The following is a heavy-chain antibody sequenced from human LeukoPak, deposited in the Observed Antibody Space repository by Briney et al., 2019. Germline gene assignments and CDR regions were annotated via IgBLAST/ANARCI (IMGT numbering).Heavy chain of an antibody. J-gene: IGHJ3*01. D-gene: IGHD2-2*01. Sequence: PSETLSLTCTVSDDSISDYYRGWIRQPPGKGLEWIGYFYYSGRSTYNPSLKSRVTISADTSKNHFSLKLNSVTTADTAVYYCARPRYCSSISCYFHAFDVWGQGTMVTVSS. CDR1: DDSISDYY. CDR3: ARPRYCSSISCYFHAFDV. CDR2: FYYSGRS. V-gene: IGHV4-59*01.